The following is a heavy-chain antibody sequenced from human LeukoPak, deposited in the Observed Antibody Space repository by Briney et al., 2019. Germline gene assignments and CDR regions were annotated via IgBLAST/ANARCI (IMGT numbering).Heavy chain of an antibody. D-gene: IGHD2-2*01. CDR3: AKDYCSSTSCPQKD. CDR2: FDPEDGET. CDR1: GYTLTELS. V-gene: IGHV1-24*01. Sequence: ASVKVSCKVSGYTLTELSMHWVRQAPGKGLEWMGGFDPEDGETIYAQKFQGRVTMTEDTSTDTAYMELSSLRAEDTAIYYCAKDYCSSTSCPQKDWGQGTLVTVSS. J-gene: IGHJ4*02.